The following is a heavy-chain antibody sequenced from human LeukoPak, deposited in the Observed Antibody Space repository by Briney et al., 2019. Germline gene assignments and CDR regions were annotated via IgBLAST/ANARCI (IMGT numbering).Heavy chain of an antibody. CDR3: ARDPRRGGWFDP. CDR1: GSSISSYY. CDR2: IYYSGST. Sequence: PSETLSLTCTVPGSSISSYYWSWIRQPPGKGLEWIGYIYYSGSTNYNPSLKSRVTISVDTSKNQFSLKLSSVTAADTAVYYCARDPRRGGWFDPWGQGTLVTVSS. D-gene: IGHD3-16*01. J-gene: IGHJ5*02. V-gene: IGHV4-59*01.